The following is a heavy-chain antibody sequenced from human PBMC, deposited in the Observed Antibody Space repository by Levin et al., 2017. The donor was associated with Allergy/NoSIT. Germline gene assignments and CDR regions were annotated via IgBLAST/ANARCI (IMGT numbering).Heavy chain of an antibody. Sequence: GGSLRLSCAASGFTFSTYSMNWVRQAPGKGLEWVSSISSSSTYLHNADSVKGRFTISRDNAENSLYLQMNSLRVEDTAVYYCARPLVRSSGDWYFDLWGRGTLVTVSS. V-gene: IGHV3-21*01. CDR3: ARPLVRSSGDWYFDL. D-gene: IGHD3-22*01. J-gene: IGHJ2*01. CDR2: ISSSSTYL. CDR1: GFTFSTYS.